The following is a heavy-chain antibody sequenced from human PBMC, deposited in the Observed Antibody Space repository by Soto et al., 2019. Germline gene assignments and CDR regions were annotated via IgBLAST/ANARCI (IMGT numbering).Heavy chain of an antibody. Sequence: QVQLVESGGGVVQPGRSLRLSCAASGFTFSSYGMHWVRQAPGKGLEWVAVISYDGSNKYYADSVKGRFTISRDNSKNTLYLQMNSLRAEDTAVYYCTKDLGFIIAAAGGKFDYWGQGTLVTVSS. CDR2: ISYDGSNK. V-gene: IGHV3-30*18. D-gene: IGHD6-13*01. CDR1: GFTFSSYG. CDR3: TKDLGFIIAAAGGKFDY. J-gene: IGHJ4*02.